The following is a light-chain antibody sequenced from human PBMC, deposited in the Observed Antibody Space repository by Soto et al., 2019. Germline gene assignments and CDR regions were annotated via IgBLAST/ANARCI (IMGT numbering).Light chain of an antibody. CDR2: GAS. V-gene: IGKV3-15*01. Sequence: IVMTQSPATVSASPGVRVTLSCRASQSVSVNVAWYHQKPGQHPRLLVYGASTTATDIPARFFGSGSETDFTLTITRLQSEDFGTYYCQQFNSWPRTFGQGTKVEIK. CDR1: QSVSVN. J-gene: IGKJ1*01. CDR3: QQFNSWPRT.